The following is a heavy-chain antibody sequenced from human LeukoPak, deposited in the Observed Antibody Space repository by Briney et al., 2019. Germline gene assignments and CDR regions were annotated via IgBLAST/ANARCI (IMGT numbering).Heavy chain of an antibody. D-gene: IGHD1-14*01. J-gene: IGHJ6*03. V-gene: IGHV4-4*09. Sequence: PSGTLSFTGPVPGSPTSSYSWSGIRRSQGKGLEWSGYISPGVIAFYNPSLARRVTISLATSENQFSLTLSSVTAADTAVYYCARRNHHFYYMDVWGKGATVTVSS. CDR3: ARRNHHFYYMDV. CDR1: GSPTSSYS. CDR2: ISPGVIA.